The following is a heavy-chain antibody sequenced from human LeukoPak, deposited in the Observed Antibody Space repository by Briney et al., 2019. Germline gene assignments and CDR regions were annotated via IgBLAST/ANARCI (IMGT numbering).Heavy chain of an antibody. CDR3: ARYIVVVPAAMGFDY. J-gene: IGHJ4*02. CDR1: GFTFSSYA. D-gene: IGHD2-2*01. V-gene: IGHV3-23*01. CDR2: ISGSGGST. Sequence: GGSLRLSCAASGFTFSSYAMSWVRQAPGKGLEWVSGISGSGGSTYYADSVKGRFTISRDNSKNTLYLQMNSLRAEDTAVYYCARYIVVVPAAMGFDYWGQGTLVTVSS.